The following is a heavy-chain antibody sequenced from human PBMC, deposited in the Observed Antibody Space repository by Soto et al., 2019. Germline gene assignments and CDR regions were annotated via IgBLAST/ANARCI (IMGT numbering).Heavy chain of an antibody. Sequence: QVQLQESGPGLVKPSQTLSLTCTVSGGSISSGDYYWSWIRQPPGKGLEWIGYIYYSGSTYYNPSLKSRVTISVDTSKNQCSLKLSSVPAADTAVYYCARDTPTVVTPGDAFDIWGQGTMVTVSS. V-gene: IGHV4-30-4*01. CDR2: IYYSGST. J-gene: IGHJ3*02. CDR1: GGSISSGDYY. D-gene: IGHD4-17*01. CDR3: ARDTPTVVTPGDAFDI.